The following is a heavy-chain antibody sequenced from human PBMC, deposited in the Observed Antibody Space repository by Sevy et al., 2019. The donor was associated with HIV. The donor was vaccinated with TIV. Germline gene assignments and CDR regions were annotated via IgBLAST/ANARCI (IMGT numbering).Heavy chain of an antibody. CDR3: AHHTTYDSPYAFEY. V-gene: IGHV1-69*13. CDR1: GGTFSSYA. J-gene: IGHJ4*02. D-gene: IGHD3-22*01. CDR2: IIPIFGTA. Sequence: ASVKVSCKASGGTFSSYAISWVRQAPGQGLEWMGGIIPIFGTANYAQKFQGRVTITADESTGTAYMELSSLRSEDTVVYYCAHHTTYDSPYAFEYWGPGTLVTVSS.